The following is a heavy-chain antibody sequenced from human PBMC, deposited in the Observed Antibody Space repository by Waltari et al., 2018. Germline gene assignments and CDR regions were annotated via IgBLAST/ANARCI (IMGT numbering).Heavy chain of an antibody. V-gene: IGHV4-34*01. CDR1: GGSFSGYY. CDR2: INHSGST. Sequence: QVQLQQWGAGLLKPSETLSLTCAVYGGSFSGYYWNWIRQPPGKGLEWIGEINHSGSTNYNPSLKSRVTISVDTSKNQFSLKLSSVTAADTAVYYCARSYTGSYYNVGWYFDLWGRGNLVTVSS. J-gene: IGHJ2*01. D-gene: IGHD3-10*01. CDR3: ARSYTGSYYNVGWYFDL.